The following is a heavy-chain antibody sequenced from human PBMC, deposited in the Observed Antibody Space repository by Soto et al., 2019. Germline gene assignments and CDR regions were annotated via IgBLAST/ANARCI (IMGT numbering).Heavy chain of an antibody. D-gene: IGHD2-2*01. CDR1: GFTFSSYA. CDR2: ISGSGGST. V-gene: IGHV3-23*01. CDR3: AKAAQLLSYLYYYYYYMDV. J-gene: IGHJ6*03. Sequence: GGSLRLSCAASGFTFSSYAMSWVRQAPGKGLEWVSAISGSGGSTYYADSVKGRFTISRDNSKNTLYLQMNSLRAEDTAVYYCAKAAQLLSYLYYYYYYMDVWGKGTTVTVSS.